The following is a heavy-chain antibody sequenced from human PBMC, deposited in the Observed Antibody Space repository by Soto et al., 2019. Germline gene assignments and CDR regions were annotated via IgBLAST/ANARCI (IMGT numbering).Heavy chain of an antibody. Sequence: GGSLRLSCAASGFTFNNAWMYWVRQAPGKGLEWVGRIKSKTDGETTDFAATVKGRFTISRDESKNSVYLQMNSLKTEDTAVYYCVRATYFSDSSGYTRCFYYWGQGTLVTVSS. V-gene: IGHV3-15*01. D-gene: IGHD3-22*01. CDR1: GFTFNNAW. CDR3: VRATYFSDSSGYTRCFYY. CDR2: IKSKTDGETT. J-gene: IGHJ4*02.